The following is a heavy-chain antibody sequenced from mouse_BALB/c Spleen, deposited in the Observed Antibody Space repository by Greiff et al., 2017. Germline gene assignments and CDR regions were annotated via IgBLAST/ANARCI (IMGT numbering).Heavy chain of an antibody. Sequence: EVMLVESGGGLVQPGGSRKLSCAASGFTFSDYGMAWVRQAPGKGPEWVAFISNLAYSIYYAATVTGRFTISRENAKNALYLEMSSLRSEDTAMYYCAREEYGNYGYAMDYWGQGTSVTVSS. J-gene: IGHJ4*01. V-gene: IGHV5-15*02. D-gene: IGHD2-10*02. CDR3: AREEYGNYGYAMDY. CDR1: GFTFSDYG. CDR2: ISNLAYSI.